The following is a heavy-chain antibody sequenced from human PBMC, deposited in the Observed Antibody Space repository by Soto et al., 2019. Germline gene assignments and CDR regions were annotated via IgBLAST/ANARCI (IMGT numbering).Heavy chain of an antibody. D-gene: IGHD2-2*01. CDR2: IDWDDDK. J-gene: IGHJ6*02. CDR3: ARILGYCSSTSCFYYYGMDV. CDR1: GFSLSTSGMC. Sequence: SGPTLVNPTQTLTLTCTFSGFSLSTSGMCVSWIRQPPGKALEWLALIDWDDDKYYSTSLKTRLTIXXXXXKNQVVLTMTNMDPVDTATYYCARILGYCSSTSCFYYYGMDVWGQGTTVTVSS. V-gene: IGHV2-70*01.